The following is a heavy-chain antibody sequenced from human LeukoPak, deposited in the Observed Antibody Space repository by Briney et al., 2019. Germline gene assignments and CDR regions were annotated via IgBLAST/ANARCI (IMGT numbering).Heavy chain of an antibody. D-gene: IGHD3-3*01. CDR2: IIPILGIA. CDR3: AREPRDYDFWSGYYTGGANWFDP. CDR1: GGTFSSYA. Sequence: ASVKVSCKASGGTFSSYAISWVRQAPGQGLEWMGRIIPILGIANYAQKFQGRVTITADKSTSTAYMELSSLRSEDTAVYYCAREPRDYDFWSGYYTGGANWFDPWGQGTLVTVSS. V-gene: IGHV1-69*04. J-gene: IGHJ5*02.